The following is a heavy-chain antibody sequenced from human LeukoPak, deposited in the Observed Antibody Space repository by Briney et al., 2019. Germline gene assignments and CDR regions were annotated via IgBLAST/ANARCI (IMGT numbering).Heavy chain of an antibody. V-gene: IGHV3-7*01. Sequence: GGSLRLSCAASGFTFSSYWMTWVRQAPGKGLEWVANIKQDGSEKYYVDSVKGRFTISRDNAKNSLYLQMNSLRAEDTAVYYCASYSYYDSSGYYAYWGQGTLVTVSS. CDR1: GFTFSSYW. CDR2: IKQDGSEK. CDR3: ASYSYYDSSGYYAY. D-gene: IGHD3-22*01. J-gene: IGHJ4*02.